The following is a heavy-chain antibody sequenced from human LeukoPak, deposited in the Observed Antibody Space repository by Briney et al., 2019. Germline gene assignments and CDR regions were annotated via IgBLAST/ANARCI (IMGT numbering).Heavy chain of an antibody. Sequence: PSETLSLTCTVSGASITSSSFYWGWIRQPPGKGLEGIGTIYYSGSTYYNPSLKSRVTISVDKSKNQFSLKLTSVTAADTAVYYCARLARFIDYESWFDPWGQGTLVTVSS. CDR1: GASITSSSFY. V-gene: IGHV4-39*01. J-gene: IGHJ5*02. CDR3: ARLARFIDYESWFDP. D-gene: IGHD4-17*01. CDR2: IYYSGST.